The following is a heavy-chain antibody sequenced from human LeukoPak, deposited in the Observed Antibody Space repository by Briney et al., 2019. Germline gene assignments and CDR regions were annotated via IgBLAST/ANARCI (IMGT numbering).Heavy chain of an antibody. J-gene: IGHJ2*01. CDR1: GFTFNAYY. CDR3: ARDWPGISLHFDL. D-gene: IGHD2-15*01. V-gene: IGHV1-2*02. Sequence: ASVKVSCKASGFTFNAYYIHWVRQAPGQGLEWMGWIKPNTGDTNFAQKFQGRVAMTRDTSLSTAYMDLSRLTSDDTAAYYCARDWPGISLHFDLWGRGTLITVSS. CDR2: IKPNTGDT.